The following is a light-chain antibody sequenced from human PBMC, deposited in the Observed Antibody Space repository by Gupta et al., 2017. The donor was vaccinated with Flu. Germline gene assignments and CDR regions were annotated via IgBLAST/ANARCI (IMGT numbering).Light chain of an antibody. V-gene: IGLV6-57*03. J-gene: IGLJ3*02. Sequence: KFTLTQPQSVSASPGQTVTISCTRSSGAIVTNFVQWYQQRPGGAPTTVIFEHDQRPSGVPARFSGSVDSSSNSAALTISGLDTGDESDYYCQSYDDNNVAFGGGTKLTVL. CDR3: QSYDDNNVA. CDR1: SGAIVTNF. CDR2: EHD.